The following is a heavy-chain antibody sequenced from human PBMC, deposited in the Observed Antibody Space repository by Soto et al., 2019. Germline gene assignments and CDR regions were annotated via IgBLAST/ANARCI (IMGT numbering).Heavy chain of an antibody. D-gene: IGHD6-13*01. CDR2: IYHSGST. CDR1: GGSISSGGYS. CDR3: ASTSSSWYFWFDP. Sequence: SETLSLTCAVSGGSISSGGYSWSWIRQPPGKGLEWIGYIYHSGSTYYNPSLKSRVTISVDRSKNQFSLKLSSVTAADTAVYYCASTSSSWYFWFDPPGQGTLVTVSS. J-gene: IGHJ5*02. V-gene: IGHV4-30-2*01.